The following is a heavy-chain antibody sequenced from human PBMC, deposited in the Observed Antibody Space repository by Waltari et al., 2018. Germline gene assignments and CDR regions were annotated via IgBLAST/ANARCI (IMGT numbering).Heavy chain of an antibody. Sequence: HVQLQESAPALVKPSETLSLTCTVSGDFPNDDHSPWIRQAPVKGLEWIAYLRNTGVTKCTPSLESRVPISAVTSKTQFSLMLPSVTAADTAIYYCARLPTKYYDSLGWVFFDQWGQGILVTVSS. D-gene: IGHD3-22*01. J-gene: IGHJ4*02. CDR2: LRNTGVT. CDR1: GDFPNDDH. CDR3: ARLPTKYYDSLGWVFFDQ. V-gene: IGHV4-59*08.